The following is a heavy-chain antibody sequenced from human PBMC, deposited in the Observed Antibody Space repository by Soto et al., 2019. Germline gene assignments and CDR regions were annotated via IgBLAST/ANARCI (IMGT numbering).Heavy chain of an antibody. Sequence: HPGGSLRLSCAASGFDASGNYMAWVRQAPGKGLEWVSTINAGGNTFYADSVKGRFTISRDDSTNTLSLQMNSLRVEDTAMFYCVRENYYYGMDVWGQGTAVTVSS. CDR1: GFDASGNY. V-gene: IGHV3-66*01. J-gene: IGHJ6*02. CDR3: VRENYYYGMDV. CDR2: INAGGNT.